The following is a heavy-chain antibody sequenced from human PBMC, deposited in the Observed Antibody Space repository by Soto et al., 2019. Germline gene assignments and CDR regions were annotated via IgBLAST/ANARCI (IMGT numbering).Heavy chain of an antibody. CDR1: GGSISSGGYY. CDR2: IYYSGST. Sequence: QVQLQESGPGLVKPSQTLSLTCTVSGGSISSGGYYWSWIRQHPGKGLEWIGYIYYSGSTYYNPSLKSRVTISVGTSKIQFYLKLSSVTAADTDVYYCARGGYYDSSGYYYEGYFQHWGQGTLVTVSS. CDR3: ARGGYYDSSGYYYEGYFQH. J-gene: IGHJ1*01. V-gene: IGHV4-31*03. D-gene: IGHD3-22*01.